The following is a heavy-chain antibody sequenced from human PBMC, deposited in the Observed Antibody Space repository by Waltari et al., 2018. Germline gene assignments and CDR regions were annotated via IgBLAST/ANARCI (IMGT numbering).Heavy chain of an antibody. J-gene: IGHJ4*02. CDR2: ISNDGSTT. CDR1: GFPSEHCG. D-gene: IGHD6-13*01. V-gene: IGHV3-74*02. CDR3: ARSLAGRWYLGFDC. Sequence: EEQLVESGGGLLQPGGSLRLSCAASGFPSEHCGMHWVRLVPGKGLVWLARISNDGSTTNYADFVNGRFTISRDDAKNMLYLQMNSLRAEDTAVYYCARSLAGRWYLGFDCWGQGVLVTVSS.